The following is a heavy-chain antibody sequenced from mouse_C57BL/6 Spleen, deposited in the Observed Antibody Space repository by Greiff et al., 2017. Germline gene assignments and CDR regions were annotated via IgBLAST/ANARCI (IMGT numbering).Heavy chain of an antibody. CDR3: ARPYYSNGYAMDD. Sequence: QVQLQQPGAELVKPGASVKMSCKASGYTFTSYWITWVKQRPGQGLEWIGDIYPGSGSTNYNEKFKSKATLTVDTSSSTAYMQLSSLTSEDSAVYYCARPYYSNGYAMDDWGQGTSVTVSS. CDR1: GYTFTSYW. CDR2: IYPGSGST. J-gene: IGHJ4*01. D-gene: IGHD2-5*01. V-gene: IGHV1-55*01.